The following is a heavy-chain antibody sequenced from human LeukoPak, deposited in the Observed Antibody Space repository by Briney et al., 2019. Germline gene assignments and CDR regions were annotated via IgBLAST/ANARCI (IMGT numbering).Heavy chain of an antibody. J-gene: IGHJ4*02. CDR2: ISSSGSTI. D-gene: IGHD3-3*01. CDR3: AKDFWSGYYGDY. CDR1: GFTFDDYA. V-gene: IGHV3-11*04. Sequence: GGSLRLSCAASGFTFDDYAMHWIRQAPGKGLEWVSYISSSGSTIYYADSVKGRFTISRDNAKNSLYLQMNSLRAEDTAVYYCAKDFWSGYYGDYWGQGTLVTVSS.